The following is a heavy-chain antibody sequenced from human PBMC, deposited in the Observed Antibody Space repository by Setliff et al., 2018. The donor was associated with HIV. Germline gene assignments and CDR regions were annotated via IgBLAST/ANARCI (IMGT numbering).Heavy chain of an antibody. D-gene: IGHD1-26*01. V-gene: IGHV3-23*01. CDR3: TKNFFGGRWD. CDR2: ISESGSNT. Sequence: PGESLRLSCAASGFTFSSFPMNWVRQAPGKGLEWISTISESGSNTYFADSVKGRFTVSRDNSKNMLYLQLNSLRVEDTAVYYCTKNFFGGRWDWGQGTLVTVSS. CDR1: GFTFSSFP. J-gene: IGHJ4*02.